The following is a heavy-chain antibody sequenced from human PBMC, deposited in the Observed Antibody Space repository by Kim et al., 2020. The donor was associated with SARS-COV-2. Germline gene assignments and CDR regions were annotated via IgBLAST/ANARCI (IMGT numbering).Heavy chain of an antibody. CDR3: ARDMDFIAANYYGMDV. CDR1: GFTFSSYA. J-gene: IGHJ6*01. V-gene: IGHV3-30-3*01. D-gene: IGHD6-13*01. Sequence: GGSLRLSCAASGFTFSSYAMHWVRQAPGKGLEWVAVISYDGSNKYYADSVKGRFTISRDNSKNTLYLQMNSLRAEDTAVYYCARDMDFIAANYYGMDVWG. CDR2: ISYDGSNK.